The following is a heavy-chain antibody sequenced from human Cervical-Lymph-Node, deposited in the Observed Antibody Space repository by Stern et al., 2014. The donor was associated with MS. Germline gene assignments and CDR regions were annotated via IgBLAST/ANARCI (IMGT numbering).Heavy chain of an antibody. CDR3: ARATDL. J-gene: IGHJ5*02. CDR1: GASITSYY. Sequence: QVQLQESGPGLLRPSETLSLTCTVSGASITSYYWSWIRQPPGKGLEWIGYIYYSGTTNYNASLKGRVAISIDTSKTQFSLRLSSGTAADTAVYYCARATDLWGQGTLVTVSS. V-gene: IGHV4-59*01. CDR2: IYYSGTT.